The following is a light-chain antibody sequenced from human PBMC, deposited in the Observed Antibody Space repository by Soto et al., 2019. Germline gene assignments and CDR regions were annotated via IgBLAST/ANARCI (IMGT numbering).Light chain of an antibody. CDR2: SDN. CDR1: SSNIAKNY. Sequence: SVLTQPPSTSGTPGQRVTISCSVYSSNIAKNYVYWYQQVPGMAPKLLIYSDNQRPSGVPDRFSGSKSGTSASLAISGLRSEDEADYYCTAWDDRLSGYGFGGGNKVPXL. J-gene: IGLJ1*01. V-gene: IGLV1-47*02. CDR3: TAWDDRLSGYG.